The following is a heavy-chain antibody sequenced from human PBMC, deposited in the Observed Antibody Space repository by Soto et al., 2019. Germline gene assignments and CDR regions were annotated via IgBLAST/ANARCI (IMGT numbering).Heavy chain of an antibody. CDR3: ARDGYSTSSDWPWFDP. J-gene: IGHJ5*02. CDR2: ITSSGTTI. D-gene: IGHD6-6*01. Sequence: EAQLVESGGGLVQPGGSLRLSCAASGFTFSVYTMHWVRQSPGKGLEWISSITSSGTTISYADSVKGRFTISRDNAKSSLVLQMDTRRDEDTSVYYCARDGYSTSSDWPWFDPWGQGTLVTVSS. CDR1: GFTFSVYT. V-gene: IGHV3-48*02.